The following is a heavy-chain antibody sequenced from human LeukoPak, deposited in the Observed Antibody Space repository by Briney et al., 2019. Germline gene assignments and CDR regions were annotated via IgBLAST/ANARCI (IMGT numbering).Heavy chain of an antibody. CDR2: IRQDGGDK. J-gene: IGHJ4*02. D-gene: IGHD1-26*01. CDR3: ARDVHGTLDY. Sequence: GGSLRLSCAASGFTFSDYYMTWIRQAPGKGLEWVANIRQDGGDKGHADSVKGRFTISRDNAKNSLYLQMNSLGVEDSGLYYCARDVHGTLDYWGQGTLVTVSS. CDR1: GFTFSDYY. V-gene: IGHV3-7*01.